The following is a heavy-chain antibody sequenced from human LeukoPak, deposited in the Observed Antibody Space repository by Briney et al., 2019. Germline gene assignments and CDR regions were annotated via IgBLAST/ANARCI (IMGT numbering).Heavy chain of an antibody. Sequence: SSETLSLTCAVSGGSISSYYWSWIRQPAGKGLEWIGRIYPGGNTNYNPSLKSRVTISVDTSKNQFSLKLSSVTAADTAVYYCARGLGYGSGSSHWGQGTLVTVSS. V-gene: IGHV4-4*07. CDR1: GGSISSYY. J-gene: IGHJ4*02. D-gene: IGHD3-10*01. CDR3: ARGLGYGSGSSH. CDR2: IYPGGNT.